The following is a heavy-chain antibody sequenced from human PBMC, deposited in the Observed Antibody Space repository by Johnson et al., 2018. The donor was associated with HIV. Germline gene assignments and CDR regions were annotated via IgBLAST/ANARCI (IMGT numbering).Heavy chain of an antibody. CDR1: GFKFDDYG. J-gene: IGHJ3*02. D-gene: IGHD6-25*01. CDR3: ALKAAFNDAFDI. V-gene: IGHV3-30*03. Sequence: QMQLVESGGGVVQPGRSLRLSCAASGFKFDDYGMSWVRQVPGKGLEWVAFISYVGTNKYYADSVKGRFTISRDNSKNTLYLQMNSLRAEDTAVYYCALKAAFNDAFDIWGQGTMVTVSS. CDR2: ISYVGTNK.